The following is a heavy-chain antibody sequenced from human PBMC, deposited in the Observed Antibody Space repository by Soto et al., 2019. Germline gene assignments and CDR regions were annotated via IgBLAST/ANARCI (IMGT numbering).Heavy chain of an antibody. J-gene: IGHJ5*02. CDR3: AGRDYYGSGSYGNWFDP. CDR1: GGSISSYY. Sequence: KPSETLSLTCTVSGGSISSYYWSWIRQPPGKGLEWIGYIYYSGSTNYNPSLKSRVTISVDTSKNQFSLKLSSVTAADTAVYYCAGRDYYGSGSYGNWFDPWGQGTLVTVSS. CDR2: IYYSGST. V-gene: IGHV4-59*08. D-gene: IGHD3-10*01.